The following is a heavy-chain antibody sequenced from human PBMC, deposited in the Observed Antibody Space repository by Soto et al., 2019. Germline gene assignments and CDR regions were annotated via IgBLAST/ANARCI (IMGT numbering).Heavy chain of an antibody. CDR3: AKDSKLGPYYYYYMDV. J-gene: IGHJ6*03. CDR2: ISWNSGSI. Sequence: EVQLVESGGGLVQPGRSLRLSCAASGFTFDDYAMHWVRQAPGKGLEWASGISWNSGSIGYADSVKGRFTISRDNAKNSLYLQMNSLRAEDTALYYCAKDSKLGPYYYYYMDVWGKGTTVTVSS. D-gene: IGHD6-13*01. V-gene: IGHV3-9*01. CDR1: GFTFDDYA.